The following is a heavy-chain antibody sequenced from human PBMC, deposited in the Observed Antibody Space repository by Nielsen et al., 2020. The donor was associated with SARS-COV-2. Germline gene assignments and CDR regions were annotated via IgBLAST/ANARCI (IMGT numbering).Heavy chain of an antibody. Sequence: SETLSLTCTVSGGSITSGVYYWSWVRQHPGKGLEWIGHIYYSGTTYYNPSFKSRVSMSLDTSNNQFSLRLNSVTAADTAVYYCARGGFGELLIVDAFDIWGQGTMVTVSS. CDR2: IYYSGTT. CDR3: ARGGFGELLIVDAFDI. J-gene: IGHJ3*02. CDR1: GGSITSGVYY. V-gene: IGHV4-31*03. D-gene: IGHD3-10*01.